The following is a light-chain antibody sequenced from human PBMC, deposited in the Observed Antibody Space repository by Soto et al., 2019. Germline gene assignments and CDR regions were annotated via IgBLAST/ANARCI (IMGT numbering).Light chain of an antibody. V-gene: IGKV3-15*01. Sequence: EIVMTQSPATLSVSPGERATLSCRASQSVSSNLAWYQQKPGQAPRLLIYGASTRATGIPARFSGSGSGTEFTLIISSLQSEDFAVYYCQQYTNWPLTFGGGGKVDIK. CDR1: QSVSSN. CDR2: GAS. J-gene: IGKJ4*01. CDR3: QQYTNWPLT.